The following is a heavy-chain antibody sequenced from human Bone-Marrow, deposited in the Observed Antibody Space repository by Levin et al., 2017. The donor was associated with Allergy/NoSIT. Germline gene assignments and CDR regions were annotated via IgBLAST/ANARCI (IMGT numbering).Heavy chain of an antibody. J-gene: IGHJ1*01. D-gene: IGHD6-19*01. CDR1: GFTFSSFA. Sequence: GESLKISCAASGFTFSSFAMSWVRQAPGKGLEWVSGISGSGRNTHYADSVKGRFTISRDTSKNTLSLQMNSLRVEDTAVYYCAKDEKIAVASTGYFQHWGQGTPVSVSS. CDR2: ISGSGRNT. V-gene: IGHV3-23*01. CDR3: AKDEKIAVASTGYFQH.